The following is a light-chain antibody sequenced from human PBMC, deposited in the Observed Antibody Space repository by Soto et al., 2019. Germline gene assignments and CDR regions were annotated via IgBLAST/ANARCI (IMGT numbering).Light chain of an antibody. J-gene: IGKJ4*01. Sequence: EIVMTQSPATLSVSPGERATLSCRASQSVSSNLAWYQQKPGQARRLLIYGASTRATGIPARFSGSGSGTEFTLTISSLQSEDFAVYYCQQYNNWSFGGGTKVEIK. V-gene: IGKV3-15*01. CDR2: GAS. CDR3: QQYNNWS. CDR1: QSVSSN.